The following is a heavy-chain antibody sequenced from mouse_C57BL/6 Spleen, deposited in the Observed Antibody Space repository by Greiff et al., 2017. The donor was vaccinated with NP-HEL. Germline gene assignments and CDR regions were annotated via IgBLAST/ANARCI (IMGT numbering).Heavy chain of an antibody. CDR2: IYPGGGYT. CDR1: GYTFTNYW. CDR3: ARSDTVDYFDY. D-gene: IGHD1-1*01. Sequence: QVQLKESGAELVRPGTSVKMSCKASGYTFTNYWIGWAKQRPGHGLEWIGDIYPGGGYTNYNEKFKGKATLTADKSSSTAYMQFSSLTSEDSAIYYCARSDTVDYFDYWGQGTTLTVSS. J-gene: IGHJ2*01. V-gene: IGHV1-63*01.